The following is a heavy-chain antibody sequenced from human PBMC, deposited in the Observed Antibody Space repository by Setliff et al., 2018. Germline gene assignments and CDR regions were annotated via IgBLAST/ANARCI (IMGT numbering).Heavy chain of an antibody. CDR3: ARGSSSSGVDY. V-gene: IGHV3-7*01. D-gene: IGHD6-6*01. CDR1: GFTFNNFW. CDR2: IKQDGSEK. J-gene: IGHJ4*02. Sequence: PGGSLRLSCTASGFTFNNFWMSWVRQAPGKGLEWVADIKQDGSEKYYVDSVKGRFTISRDNAKNSLYLQMNSLRTEDTAVYYCARGSSSSGVDYWGQGTLVTVSS.